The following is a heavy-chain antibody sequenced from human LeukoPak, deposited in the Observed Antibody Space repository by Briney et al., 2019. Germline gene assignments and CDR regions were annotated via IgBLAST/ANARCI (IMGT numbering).Heavy chain of an antibody. V-gene: IGHV3-23*01. D-gene: IGHD1-26*01. Sequence: GGSLRLSCAASRFTFSSYAMSWVRQAPGKGLEWVSAISSGGGTTYYADSVMGRFTISRDNSKNTLYLQMNSLRAEDTALYYCAKKVVGAIRYWGQGTLVTVSS. CDR2: ISSGGGTT. CDR1: RFTFSSYA. J-gene: IGHJ4*02. CDR3: AKKVVGAIRY.